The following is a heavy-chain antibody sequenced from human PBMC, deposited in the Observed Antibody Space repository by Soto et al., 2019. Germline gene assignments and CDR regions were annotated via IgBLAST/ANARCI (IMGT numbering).Heavy chain of an antibody. CDR1: GFTFANYA. CDR2: ISTSGATT. CDR3: ARDLPPFCSNGICFADY. D-gene: IGHD2-8*01. J-gene: IGHJ4*02. Sequence: GGSLRLSCAASGFTFANYAMSWVRQVPGKGLEWVSAISTSGATTYYADTVKGRFTISRDNSKNTVYLQMNSLRVDDTFVYFCARDLPPFCSNGICFADYWGQGTLVTVSS. V-gene: IGHV3-23*01.